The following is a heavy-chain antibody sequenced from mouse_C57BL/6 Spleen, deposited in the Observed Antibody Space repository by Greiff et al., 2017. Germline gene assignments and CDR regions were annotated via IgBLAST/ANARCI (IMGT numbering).Heavy chain of an antibody. J-gene: IGHJ3*01. Sequence: QVQLQQSGAELVKPGASVKISCKASGYTFTDYYINWVKQRPGQGLEWSGKIGPGSGSTYYNEKFKGKATLTADKSSSTAYMQLSSLTSEDSAVYFCARSRDWFAYWGQGTLVTVSA. CDR3: ARSRDWFAY. V-gene: IGHV1-77*01. CDR2: IGPGSGST. CDR1: GYTFTDYY.